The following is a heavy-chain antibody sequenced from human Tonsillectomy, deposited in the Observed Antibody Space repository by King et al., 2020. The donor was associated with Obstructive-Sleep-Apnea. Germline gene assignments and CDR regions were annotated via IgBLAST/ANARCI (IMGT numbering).Heavy chain of an antibody. J-gene: IGHJ4*02. CDR1: GLTFSDSV. CDR3: TTISADFISGDY. D-gene: IGHD2-21*02. CDR2: IRNKANNYAT. Sequence: VQLVESGGGLVRPGESLKLSCAASGLTFSDSVMHWVRQASGKGLEWVGRIRNKANNYATAYAASVKGRFTVSRDDSKNTTYLQMNSLKTEDTAVYYCTTISADFISGDYWSQGTLVTVSS. V-gene: IGHV3-73*01.